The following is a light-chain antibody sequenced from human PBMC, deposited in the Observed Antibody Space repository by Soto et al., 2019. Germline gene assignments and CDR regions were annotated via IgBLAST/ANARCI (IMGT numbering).Light chain of an antibody. CDR3: QQYGSSPRFT. J-gene: IGKJ3*01. CDR2: AAS. CDR1: QSVSSSY. Sequence: EIVLTQSPGTLSLSPGERATLSCRASQSVSSSYLAWYQQKPGQAPRLLIYAASSSATGIPARFSGSGAGTDFTLTISTLEPEDFAVYYCQQYGSSPRFTFGPGTKVDIK. V-gene: IGKV3-20*01.